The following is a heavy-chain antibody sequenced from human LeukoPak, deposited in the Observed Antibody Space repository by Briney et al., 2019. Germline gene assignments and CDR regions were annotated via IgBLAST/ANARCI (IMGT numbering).Heavy chain of an antibody. J-gene: IGHJ3*02. D-gene: IGHD4-17*01. CDR1: GFTFSSYS. Sequence: PGGSLRLSCAASGFTFSSYSMNWVRQAPGKGLEWVSSISSSSSYIYYADSVKGRFTISRDNAKNSLYLQMNSLRAEDTAVYYCASETTTVTSDAFDIWGQGTMVTVSS. CDR2: ISSSSSYI. V-gene: IGHV3-21*01. CDR3: ASETTTVTSDAFDI.